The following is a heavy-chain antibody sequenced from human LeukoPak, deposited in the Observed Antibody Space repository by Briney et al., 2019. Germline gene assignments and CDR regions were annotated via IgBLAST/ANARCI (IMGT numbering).Heavy chain of an antibody. CDR1: GGSFGGYY. CDR3: ASSMAAGWFDP. D-gene: IGHD2/OR15-2a*01. CDR2: INHSGST. J-gene: IGHJ5*02. V-gene: IGHV4-34*01. Sequence: SETLSLTCAVYGGSFGGYYWSWIRQPPGKGLEWIGEINHSGSTNYNPSLKSRVTISVDTSKNQFSLKLSSVTAADTAVYYCASSMAAGWFDPWGQGTLVTVSS.